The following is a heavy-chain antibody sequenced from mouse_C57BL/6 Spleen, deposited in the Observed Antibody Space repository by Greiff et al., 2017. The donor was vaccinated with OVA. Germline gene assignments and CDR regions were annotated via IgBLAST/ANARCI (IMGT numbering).Heavy chain of an antibody. J-gene: IGHJ2*01. Sequence: QVQLQQSGPELVKPGASVKISCKASGYAFSSSWMNWVKPRPGQGLEWIGRIYPGDGDTNYTGKFTGKATMTADKSSSTAYMQLSSLTSEDSAVYFDARGGGTTVEASYYFDYWGQGTTLTVSS. CDR1: GYAFSSSW. V-gene: IGHV1-82*01. CDR3: ARGGGTTVEASYYFDY. CDR2: IYPGDGDT. D-gene: IGHD1-1*01.